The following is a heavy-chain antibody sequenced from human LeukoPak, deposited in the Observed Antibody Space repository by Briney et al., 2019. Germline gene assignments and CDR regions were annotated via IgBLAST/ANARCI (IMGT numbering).Heavy chain of an antibody. Sequence: AGGSLRLSCAASGFTFSSYAMSWVRQAPGKGLEWVSAISGSGGSTYYADSVKGRFTISRDNSKNTLYLQMNSLRAEDTAVYYSAKREIAVAGSFDYWGQGTLVTVSS. V-gene: IGHV3-23*01. J-gene: IGHJ4*02. D-gene: IGHD6-19*01. CDR1: GFTFSSYA. CDR2: ISGSGGST. CDR3: AKREIAVAGSFDY.